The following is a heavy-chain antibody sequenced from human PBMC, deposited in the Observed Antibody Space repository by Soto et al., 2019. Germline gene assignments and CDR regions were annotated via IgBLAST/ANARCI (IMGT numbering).Heavy chain of an antibody. D-gene: IGHD3-3*01. CDR3: TRDLPIIGIFGVVERIDY. J-gene: IGHJ4*02. V-gene: IGHV3-49*03. Sequence: EVQLVESGGGLVQPGRSLRLSCTASGFTFGDYAMSWFRQAPGKGLEWVGYIRSKGYGGTTEYAASVKGRFTISRDDSKSIAYLQMNSLKTEDTAVYYCTRDLPIIGIFGVVERIDYWGQGTLVTVSS. CDR1: GFTFGDYA. CDR2: IRSKGYGGTT.